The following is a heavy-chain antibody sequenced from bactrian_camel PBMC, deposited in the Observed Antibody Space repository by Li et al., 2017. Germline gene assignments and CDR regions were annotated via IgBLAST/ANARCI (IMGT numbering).Heavy chain of an antibody. J-gene: IGHJ4*01. CDR2: IYGSNGST. D-gene: IGHD1*01. CDR1: GYGYRTSFC. CDR3: AVEGDGAYCVPGALVFGV. Sequence: QLVESGGGSVQAGGSLRLSCAASGYGYRTSFCMAWFRQAPGKERERVARIYGSNGSTLYVDSVKGRFTISQDNAKRTLYLQMNRLKPEDTAMYYCAVEGDGAYCVPGALVFGVWDQGTQVTVS. V-gene: IGHV3S25*01.